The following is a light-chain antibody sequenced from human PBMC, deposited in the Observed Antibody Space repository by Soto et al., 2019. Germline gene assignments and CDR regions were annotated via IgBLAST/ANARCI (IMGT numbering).Light chain of an antibody. V-gene: IGKV3-20*01. CDR1: QSVSSN. CDR3: HQYGTSPWT. Sequence: EIVMTQSPATLSVSPGGRATLSCRASQSVSSNLAWYQQKPGQAPRLLIYGASSRATGIPDRFSGSGSGTDFTLTISRLEPEDFAVYYCHQYGTSPWTFGQGTKVDIK. J-gene: IGKJ1*01. CDR2: GAS.